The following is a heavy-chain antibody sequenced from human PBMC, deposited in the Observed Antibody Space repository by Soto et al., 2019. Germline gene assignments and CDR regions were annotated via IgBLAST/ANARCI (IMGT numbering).Heavy chain of an antibody. CDR1: GASISSYF. Sequence: SETLSLTCTVSGASISSYFWTWIRQPAGKGLDWIGRISTSGTTNYNPSLKSRVTMSVDTSKNHFSLNLSSVTAADTAVYYCAREAGPDRWFDPWGQGTPAPVSS. J-gene: IGHJ5*02. D-gene: IGHD6-19*01. V-gene: IGHV4-4*07. CDR3: AREAGPDRWFDP. CDR2: ISTSGTT.